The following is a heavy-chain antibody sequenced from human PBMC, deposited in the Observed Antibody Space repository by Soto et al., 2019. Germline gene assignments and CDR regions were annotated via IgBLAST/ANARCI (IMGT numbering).Heavy chain of an antibody. V-gene: IGHV3-64*01. D-gene: IGHD3-16*01. Sequence: EVQLVESGGGLVQPGGSLRLSCAASGFTFSSYAMHWVRQAPGKGLEYVSAISSNGGSTYYANSVKGRFTISRDNSKKTLYRQRGSLRAEDMAVYYCASGGSGVYFDYWGQGTLVTVSS. J-gene: IGHJ4*02. CDR2: ISSNGGST. CDR1: GFTFSSYA. CDR3: ASGGSGVYFDY.